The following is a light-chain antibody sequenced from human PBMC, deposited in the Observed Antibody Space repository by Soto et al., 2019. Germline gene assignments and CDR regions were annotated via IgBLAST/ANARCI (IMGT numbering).Light chain of an antibody. CDR1: QTVYTK. V-gene: IGKV3-15*01. J-gene: IGKJ1*01. Sequence: EILMTQSPATLSLSPQERVTLSCGASQTVYTKLAWYQHKPGQTPRLLISGASNRAPDFPARFSGDGSGTEFPLTICSLQSEDFAVYYCQQYSDWPWTFGPGTTVEVK. CDR2: GAS. CDR3: QQYSDWPWT.